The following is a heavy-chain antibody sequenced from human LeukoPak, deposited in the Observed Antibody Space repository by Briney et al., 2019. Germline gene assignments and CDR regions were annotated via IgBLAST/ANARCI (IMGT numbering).Heavy chain of an antibody. CDR3: ARDYGDYPRDYFDY. V-gene: IGHV4-4*07. CDR1: GGSISSYY. J-gene: IGHJ4*02. CDR2: IYTSGST. D-gene: IGHD4-17*01. Sequence: PSETLSLTCTASGGSISSYYWSWIRQPAGKGLEWIGRIYTSGSTNYNPSLKSRVTMSVDTSKNQFSLKLSSVTAADTAVYYCARDYGDYPRDYFDYWGQGTLVTVSS.